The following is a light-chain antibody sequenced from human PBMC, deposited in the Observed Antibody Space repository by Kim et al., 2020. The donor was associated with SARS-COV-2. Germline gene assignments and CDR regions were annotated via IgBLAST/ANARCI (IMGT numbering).Light chain of an antibody. CDR2: ATD. V-gene: IGLV1-44*01. CDR1: RSNIGRSA. Sequence: GQRVTIACSGSRSNIGRSAVHWFQQLPGTAPKLLIYATDKRPSGVPARFSGSKSGTSASLAISGLQSEDEADYYCAAWDDSLSGQLFGGGTQLTVL. CDR3: AAWDDSLSGQL. J-gene: IGLJ3*02.